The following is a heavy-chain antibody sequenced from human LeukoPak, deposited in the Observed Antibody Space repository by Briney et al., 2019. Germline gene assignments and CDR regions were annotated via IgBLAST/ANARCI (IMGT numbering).Heavy chain of an antibody. CDR1: GFTFSSYA. D-gene: IGHD3-10*01. J-gene: IGHJ4*02. CDR2: ISGSGGST. Sequence: GGSLRLSCAASGFTFSSYAMSWVRQAPGKGLEWVSVISGSGGSTYYADSVKGRFTISRDNSKNTLYLQMNSLRAEDTAVYYCAKGSMVRGVFDYWGQGTLVTVSS. CDR3: AKGSMVRGVFDY. V-gene: IGHV3-23*01.